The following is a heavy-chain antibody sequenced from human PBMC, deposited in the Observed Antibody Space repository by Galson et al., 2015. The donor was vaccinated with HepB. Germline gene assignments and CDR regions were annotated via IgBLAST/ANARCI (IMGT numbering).Heavy chain of an antibody. Sequence: SLRLSCAASGFTFSSFAMSWVRQPPGKGLEWVSSISKSATVTYYVDSVKGRFTTSRDDSKSTLYLQMNGLRAGDTAIYYCATGFKLAGAAWGQGTLVTVSS. CDR1: GFTFSSFA. J-gene: IGHJ5*02. CDR3: ATGFKLAGAA. V-gene: IGHV3-23*01. D-gene: IGHD6-19*01. CDR2: ISKSATVT.